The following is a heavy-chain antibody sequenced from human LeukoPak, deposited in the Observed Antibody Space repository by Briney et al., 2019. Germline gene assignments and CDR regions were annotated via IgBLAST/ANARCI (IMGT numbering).Heavy chain of an antibody. CDR3: ARPRLPSVYFDY. D-gene: IGHD6-25*01. J-gene: IGHJ4*02. Sequence: GGSLILSCEASGFSFSSTWMYWVRQAPGKGLEWVANIKQDGSEKYYVDSVKGRFTISRDNGKNSLYLQMNSLRPEDTAVYYCARPRLPSVYFDYWGQEALASASS. CDR2: IKQDGSEK. V-gene: IGHV3-7*05. CDR1: GFSFSSTW.